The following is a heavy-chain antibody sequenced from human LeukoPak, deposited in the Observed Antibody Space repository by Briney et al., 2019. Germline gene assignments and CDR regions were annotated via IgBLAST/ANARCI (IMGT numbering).Heavy chain of an antibody. CDR3: ARDGYGDYTFDY. J-gene: IGHJ4*02. CDR1: GFTFSSYS. V-gene: IGHV3-48*02. CDR2: ISGSSSTI. D-gene: IGHD4-17*01. Sequence: GGSPRLSCAASGFTFSSYSMNWVRQASGKGLEWVSYISGSSSTIYYADSVRGRFTISRDSAKNSLYLQMNSLRDEDTAVYYCARDGYGDYTFDYWGRGTLVTVSS.